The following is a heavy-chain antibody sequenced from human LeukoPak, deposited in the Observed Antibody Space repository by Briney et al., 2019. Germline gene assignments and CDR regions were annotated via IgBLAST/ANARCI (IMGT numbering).Heavy chain of an antibody. CDR3: ISVSEGRSGGDS. D-gene: IGHD3-10*01. J-gene: IGHJ4*02. Sequence: GGSLRLSCAASGFHFSNLWMHWVRQVPGKGLFWVSRINGNGGIRTYADSVRGRFSISRDNSKNVVYLQLNSLRGGDTVIYFCISVSEGRSGGDSWGQGTLVTVSS. V-gene: IGHV3-74*03. CDR1: GFHFSNLW. CDR2: INGNGGIR.